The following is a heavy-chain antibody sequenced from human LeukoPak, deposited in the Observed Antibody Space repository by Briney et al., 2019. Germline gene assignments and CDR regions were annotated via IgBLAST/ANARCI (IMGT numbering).Heavy chain of an antibody. J-gene: IGHJ4*02. V-gene: IGHV4-59*01. CDR3: ASSSSGWMDY. Sequence: SETLSLTCTVSGGSLSSYYWSGMRQPPGKGLEWIGYIYYSGSTNYNPSLKSRVTMSVDTSKNQFSLKLSSVTAADTAVYYCASSSSGWMDYWGQGTLVTVSS. CDR2: IYYSGST. CDR1: GGSLSSYY. D-gene: IGHD6-19*01.